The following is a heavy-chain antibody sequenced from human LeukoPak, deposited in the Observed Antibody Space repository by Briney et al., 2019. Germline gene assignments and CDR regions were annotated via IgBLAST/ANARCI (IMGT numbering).Heavy chain of an antibody. CDR3: ARGHCSSTSCSIDY. CDR1: GGTFSSYA. Sequence: SVKVSCKASGGTFSSYAISWVRQAPGQGLEWMGGIIPIFGTANYAQKFQGRVTITADESTSTAYMELSSLRSEDTAVYYCARGHCSSTSCSIDYWGQEPWSPSPQ. D-gene: IGHD2-2*01. CDR2: IIPIFGTA. V-gene: IGHV1-69*01. J-gene: IGHJ4*01.